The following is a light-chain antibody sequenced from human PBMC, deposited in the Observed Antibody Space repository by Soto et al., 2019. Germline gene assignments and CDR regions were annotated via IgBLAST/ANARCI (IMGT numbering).Light chain of an antibody. J-gene: IGKJ1*01. CDR2: GAS. V-gene: IGKV3-20*01. CDR3: QQYGSSPTWT. Sequence: EIVMTQSPATLSVSPGERATLSCRASQSVSSNLAWYQQKPGQAPRLLIYGASSRATGFPARFSGSGSGTDFTLTISRLEPEDFAGYYCQQYGSSPTWTFGQVTKVDIK. CDR1: QSVSSN.